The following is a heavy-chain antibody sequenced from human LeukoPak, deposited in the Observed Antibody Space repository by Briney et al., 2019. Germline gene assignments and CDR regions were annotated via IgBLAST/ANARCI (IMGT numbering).Heavy chain of an antibody. CDR2: IYHSGST. V-gene: IGHV4-30-2*01. J-gene: IGHJ4*02. Sequence: SQTLSLTCAVSGGSISSGGYSWSWIRQPPGKGLEWIGYIYHSGSTYYNLSLKSRVTISVDRSKNQFSLKLSSVTAADTAVYYCAGSSGYRIDYWGQGTLVTVSS. CDR3: AGSSGYRIDY. D-gene: IGHD3-22*01. CDR1: GGSISSGGYS.